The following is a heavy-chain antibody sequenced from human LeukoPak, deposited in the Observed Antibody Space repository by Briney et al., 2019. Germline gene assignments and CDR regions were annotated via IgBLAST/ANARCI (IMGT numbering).Heavy chain of an antibody. CDR2: INAGNDNT. D-gene: IGHD3-10*01. CDR3: ARDHYGSGSYYGDAFDI. V-gene: IGHV1-3*01. CDR1: GYTFTSYA. J-gene: IGHJ3*02. Sequence: AASVKVSCKASGYTFTSYAMHWVRQAPGQRLEWMGWINAGNDNTKYSQKFQGRVTITRDTSASTAYMELSSLRSEDTAVYYCARDHYGSGSYYGDAFDIWGQGTMVTVSS.